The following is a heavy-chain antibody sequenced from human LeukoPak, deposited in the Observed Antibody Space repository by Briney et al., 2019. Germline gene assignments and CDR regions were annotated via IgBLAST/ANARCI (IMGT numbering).Heavy chain of an antibody. CDR3: ATDRERDPSVYYLV. V-gene: IGHV3-23*01. CDR2: ISDDGSGT. D-gene: IGHD3-22*01. J-gene: IGHJ4*02. CDR1: GFTFSDYA. Sequence: PGGSLRLSCAASGFTFSDYAMSWVRQAPGQGLEWVSTISDDGSGTYYADSVKGRFTISRDNSKKTLFLQINSLRAEDSAVYYCATDRERDPSVYYLVGGQGTLITVSS.